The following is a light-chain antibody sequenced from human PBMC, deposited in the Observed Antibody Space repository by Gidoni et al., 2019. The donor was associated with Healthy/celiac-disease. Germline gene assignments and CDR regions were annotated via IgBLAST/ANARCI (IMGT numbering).Light chain of an antibody. J-gene: IGKJ2*01. V-gene: IGKV3-15*01. CDR2: GAS. Sequence: IVMTQSPATLSVSPGERATLSCRASQSVSSNLAWYQQKPGQAPRLLIYGASTSGSGSGTEFTLTISSLQSEDFAVYYCQQYNNWPQTFGQGTKLEIK. CDR1: QSVSSN. CDR3: QQYNNWPQT.